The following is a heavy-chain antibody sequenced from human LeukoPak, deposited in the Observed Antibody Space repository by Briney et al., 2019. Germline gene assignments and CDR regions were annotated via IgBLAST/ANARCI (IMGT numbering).Heavy chain of an antibody. Sequence: GGSLKLFCAASGFTFSSFWMSWVRQAPGKGLEWVAKITQDGSEKYYVDSVKGRFTISRDNAKNSLYLQMNSLRAEDTAVYYCARDSPGIMIFGVVTPNGGQGTLVTVSS. CDR1: GFTFSSFW. V-gene: IGHV3-7*05. D-gene: IGHD3-3*01. J-gene: IGHJ4*02. CDR2: ITQDGSEK. CDR3: ARDSPGIMIFGVVTPN.